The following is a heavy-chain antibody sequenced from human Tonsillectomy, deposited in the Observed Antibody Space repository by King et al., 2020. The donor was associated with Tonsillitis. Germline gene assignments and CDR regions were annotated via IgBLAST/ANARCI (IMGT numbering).Heavy chain of an antibody. CDR3: ERGVVRTPADYYYYYMEV. CDR2: TYYRSQWSN. J-gene: IGHJ6*03. Sequence: VQLQQSDPGLVKPSQTLSVTCAISGDSVSSNSAAWDWIRQSPSRCLEWLGRTYYRSQWSNDYAVSVKGRITINPDTPKNQFSLQRNSVTPDDTSVYYCERGVVRTPADYYYYYMEVWGRGTKVTVPS. D-gene: IGHD4-23*01. V-gene: IGHV6-1*01. CDR1: GDSVSSNSAA.